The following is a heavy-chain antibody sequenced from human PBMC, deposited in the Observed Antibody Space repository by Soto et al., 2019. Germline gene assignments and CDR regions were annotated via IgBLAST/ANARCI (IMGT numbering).Heavy chain of an antibody. CDR1: GGTFSIYA. V-gene: IGHV1-69*13. J-gene: IGHJ4*02. Sequence: SVKISCEASGGTFSIYAISGVRQAPGQGLEWMGGIIPIFGTANYAQKFQGRVTITADESTSTAYMELSSLRSEDTAVYYCARKFPIVGATTVYFPFDYWGQGTLVTVSS. D-gene: IGHD1-26*01. CDR3: ARKFPIVGATTVYFPFDY. CDR2: IIPIFGTA.